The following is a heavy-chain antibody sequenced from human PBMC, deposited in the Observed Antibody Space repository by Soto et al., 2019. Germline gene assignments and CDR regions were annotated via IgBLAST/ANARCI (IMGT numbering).Heavy chain of an antibody. J-gene: IGHJ4*02. V-gene: IGHV4-30-2*01. CDR2: IYHSGST. CDR1: VGSISSGGYS. CDR3: YRVPDY. Sequence: QLQLQESGSGLVKPSQTLSLTCAVSVGSISSGGYSWSWIRQPPGKGLEWIGYIYHSGSTYYNPSLKSRVTSSVDRSMNQFSLELSSVNAGDTGLYSCYRVPDYWGQGTLVTVSS.